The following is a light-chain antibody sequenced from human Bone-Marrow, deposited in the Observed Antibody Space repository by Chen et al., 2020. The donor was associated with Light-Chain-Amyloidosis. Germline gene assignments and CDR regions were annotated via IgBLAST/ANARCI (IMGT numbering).Light chain of an antibody. J-gene: IGKJ2*01. CDR2: WAS. V-gene: IGKV4-1*01. Sequence: DIVMTRSPDSLAVSLGERATINCKSSQNLLYSSNNKNYLAWYQQKSGQPPKLLIYWASARESGVADRFSGGGSGTDFTLTISTLQAEDVAVYYCQQYYNTPYTFGQGTKLEIK. CDR3: QQYYNTPYT. CDR1: QNLLYSSNNKNY.